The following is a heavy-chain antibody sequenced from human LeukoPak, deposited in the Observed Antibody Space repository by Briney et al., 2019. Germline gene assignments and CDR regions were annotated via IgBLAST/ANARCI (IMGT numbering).Heavy chain of an antibody. CDR1: GYTFAGYY. Sequence: GASVKVSCKASGYTFAGYYIHWVRQTPGQGLEWMGRINPNSGGTNYAQRFQGRVTMTRDTSISTAYMELSSLRSDHTAVYYCARRENDYWGQGTLVTVSS. V-gene: IGHV1-2*06. CDR3: ARRENDY. CDR2: INPNSGGT. J-gene: IGHJ4*02.